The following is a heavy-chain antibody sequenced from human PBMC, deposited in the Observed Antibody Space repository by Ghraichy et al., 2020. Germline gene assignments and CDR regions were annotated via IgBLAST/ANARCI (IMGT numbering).Heavy chain of an antibody. D-gene: IGHD2-15*01. CDR1: GSIVSSNY. J-gene: IGHJ6*02. V-gene: IGHV3-66*01. Sequence: LSLTCAASGSIVSSNYMSWVRQAPGKGLEWVSVIYKGDRTYYADSVRGRFFISRDNSKNTLSLQMDSLRAEDTAVYYCARDRAEVRIYGMDVWGQGTTGIVSS. CDR2: IYKGDRT. CDR3: ARDRAEVRIYGMDV.